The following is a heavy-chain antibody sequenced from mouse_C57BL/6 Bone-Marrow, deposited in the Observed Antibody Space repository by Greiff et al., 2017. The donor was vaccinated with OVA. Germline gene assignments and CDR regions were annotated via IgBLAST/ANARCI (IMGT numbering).Heavy chain of an antibody. CDR2: IYPGDGDT. CDR1: GYAFSSYW. J-gene: IGHJ2*01. Sequence: QVQLKESGAELVKPGASVKISCKASGYAFSSYWMNWVKQRPGKGLEWIGQIYPGDGDTNYNGKFKGKATLTADKSSSTAYMQLSSLTSEDSAVYFCARERDYGSSPLLDYWGQGTTLTVSS. CDR3: ARERDYGSSPLLDY. D-gene: IGHD1-1*01. V-gene: IGHV1-80*01.